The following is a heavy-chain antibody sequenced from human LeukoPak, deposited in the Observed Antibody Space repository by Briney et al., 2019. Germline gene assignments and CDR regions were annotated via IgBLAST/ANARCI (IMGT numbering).Heavy chain of an antibody. CDR1: GYTFTSYG. CDR2: ISAYNGNT. Sequence: ASVKVSCKASGYTFTSYGISWVRRAPGQGLGWMGWISAYNGNTNYAQKLQGRVTMTTDTSTSTAYMELRSLRPDDTAVYYCARDMGRYSGWYHPLYYYYGMDVWGQGTTVTVSS. D-gene: IGHD6-19*01. CDR3: ARDMGRYSGWYHPLYYYYGMDV. J-gene: IGHJ6*02. V-gene: IGHV1-18*01.